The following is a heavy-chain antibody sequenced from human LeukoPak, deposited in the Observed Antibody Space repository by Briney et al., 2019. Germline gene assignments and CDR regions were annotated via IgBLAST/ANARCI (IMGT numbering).Heavy chain of an antibody. J-gene: IGHJ4*02. CDR2: IANDGSNK. D-gene: IGHD2-15*01. CDR3: ARVDSGGPMAF. Sequence: GGSLRLSWVASGFTFTSHGMHWVRQAPGKGLEWLAVIANDGSNKYYADSMRGRFTISRDDPKSTLYLQMDRLRTEDTAIYYCARVDSGGPMAFWRQGTLVTVSS. V-gene: IGHV3-30*03. CDR1: GFTFTSHG.